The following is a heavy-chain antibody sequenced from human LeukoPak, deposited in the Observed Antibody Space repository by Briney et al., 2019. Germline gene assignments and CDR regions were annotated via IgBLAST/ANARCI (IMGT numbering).Heavy chain of an antibody. CDR2: ISNSGDST. CDR1: GFTLSGYS. D-gene: IGHD6-6*01. J-gene: IGHJ5*02. Sequence: GGSLRLSCAASGFTLSGYSMHWVRQAPGKGLEYVSGISNSGDSTYYANSVTGRFTISRDNSKNTLYLQMGSLKAEDMAVYYCARGKQLSHPNWFDPWGQGTLVTVSS. V-gene: IGHV3-64*01. CDR3: ARGKQLSHPNWFDP.